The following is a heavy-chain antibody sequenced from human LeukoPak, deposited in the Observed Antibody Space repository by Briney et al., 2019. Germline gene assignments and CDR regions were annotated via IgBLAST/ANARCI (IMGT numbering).Heavy chain of an antibody. Sequence: GGSLRLSCAASGFTFSTYNMNWVRQAPGRGLQWVSSISGDGRDTFYADSVKGRFTVSRDNSKTTMFLQMNSLRVEDTALYYCARGARLQPMGEFWGQGTLVTVSS. CDR3: ARGARLQPMGEF. CDR2: ISGDGRDT. J-gene: IGHJ4*02. D-gene: IGHD4-11*01. CDR1: GFTFSTYN. V-gene: IGHV3-23*01.